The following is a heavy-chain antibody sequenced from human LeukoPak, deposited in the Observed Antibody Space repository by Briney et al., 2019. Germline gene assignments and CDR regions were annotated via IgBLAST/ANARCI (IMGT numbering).Heavy chain of an antibody. V-gene: IGHV1-3*01. CDR3: VRDGNSYDFDY. CDR1: GYIFTAYT. CDR2: INAGNGNT. Sequence: ASVKVSCKASGYIFTAYTMHRVRQAPGQRLEWMGWINAGNGNTKYSQNFQGTVTITRDTSASTAYMELSSLRSEDTAVYYCVRDGNSYDFDYWGQGTLVTVSS. D-gene: IGHD5-18*01. J-gene: IGHJ4*02.